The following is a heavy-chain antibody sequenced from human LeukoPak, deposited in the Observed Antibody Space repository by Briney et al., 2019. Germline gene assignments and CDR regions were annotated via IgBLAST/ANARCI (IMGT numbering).Heavy chain of an antibody. CDR2: IIPIFGTG. CDR3: ARAAYYYDSSGYYYVAYYFDY. CDR1: GGTFSSYA. D-gene: IGHD3-22*01. Sequence: GASVKVSCKASGGTFSSYAISWVRQAPGQGLEWMGGIIPIFGTGNYAQKFQGRVTITADESTSTAYMELSSLRSEDTAVYYCARAAYYYDSSGYYYVAYYFDYWGQGTLVTVSS. J-gene: IGHJ4*02. V-gene: IGHV1-69*13.